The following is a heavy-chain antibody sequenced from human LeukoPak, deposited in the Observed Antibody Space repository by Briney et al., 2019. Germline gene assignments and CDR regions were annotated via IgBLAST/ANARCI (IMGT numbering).Heavy chain of an antibody. V-gene: IGHV1-2*06. D-gene: IGHD3-22*01. CDR3: AREYYDSSGRKHAFDL. CDR1: GYTFIDYY. J-gene: IGHJ3*01. CDR2: IDPDSGGT. Sequence: GASVKVSCKASGYTFIDYYLHWVRQAPGQGLEWMGQIDPDSGGTSYAQKFQGRVTLTRDTSISTAYMELSRLTSDDTAVYYCAREYYDSSGRKHAFDLWGQGTMVTVSS.